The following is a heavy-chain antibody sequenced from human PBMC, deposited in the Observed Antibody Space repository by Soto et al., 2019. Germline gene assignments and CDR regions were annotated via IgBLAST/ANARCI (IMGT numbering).Heavy chain of an antibody. CDR1: GFSFSSNA. V-gene: IGHV3-23*01. CDR2: ISGSGGST. Sequence: GGSLRLSCAAPGFSFSSNAMSWVRQAPGKGREWVSAISGSGGSTYYADSVKGRFTISRDNSKNTLYLQMNSLRAEDTAVYYCAKAGGGGRFLEWFLAFDYWGQGTLVTVSS. J-gene: IGHJ4*02. D-gene: IGHD3-3*01. CDR3: AKAGGGGRFLEWFLAFDY.